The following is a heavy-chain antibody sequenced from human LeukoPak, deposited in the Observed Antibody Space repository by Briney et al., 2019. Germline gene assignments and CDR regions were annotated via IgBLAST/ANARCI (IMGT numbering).Heavy chain of an antibody. D-gene: IGHD4-17*01. J-gene: IGHJ6*02. CDR1: GGSISSYY. CDR3: AWTNGYGDYPDYYYYGMDV. Sequence: SETLSPTCTVSGGSISSYYWSWIRQPPGKGLEWIGEINHSGSTNYNPSLKSRVTISVDTSKNQFSLKLSSVTAADTAVYYCAWTNGYGDYPDYYYYGMDVWGQGTTVTVSS. V-gene: IGHV4-34*01. CDR2: INHSGST.